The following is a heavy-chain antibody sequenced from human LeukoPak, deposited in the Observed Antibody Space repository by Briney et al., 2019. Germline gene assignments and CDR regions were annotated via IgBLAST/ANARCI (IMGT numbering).Heavy chain of an antibody. CDR2: VNHSGST. CDR3: ARRDTAMGRPFDY. D-gene: IGHD5-18*01. CDR1: GGSFSGYY. V-gene: IGHV4-34*01. J-gene: IGHJ4*02. Sequence: PSETLSLTCAVYGGSFSGYYWSWIRQPPGKGLEWIGEVNHSGSTNYNPSLKSRVTISVDTSKNQFSLKLSSVTAADTAVYYCARRDTAMGRPFDYWGQGTLVTVSS.